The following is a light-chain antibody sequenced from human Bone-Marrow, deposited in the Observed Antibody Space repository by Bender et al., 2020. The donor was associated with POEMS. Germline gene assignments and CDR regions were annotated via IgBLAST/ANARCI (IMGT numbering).Light chain of an antibody. J-gene: IGLJ3*02. CDR1: SDIGSYNL. CDR2: GVN. V-gene: IGLV2-23*02. CDR3: CSYTGHTTWV. Sequence: QSALTQPASVSGSPGQSITISCSGNSDIGSYNLVSWYQQHPGKDPKVIIYGVNKRPSGVSNRFSASKSGNTASLTISGLQPEDEAVYYCCSYTGHTTWVFGGGTKLTVL.